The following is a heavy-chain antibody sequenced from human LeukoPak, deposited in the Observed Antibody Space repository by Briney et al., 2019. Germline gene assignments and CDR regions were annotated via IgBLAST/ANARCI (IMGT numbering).Heavy chain of an antibody. V-gene: IGHV1-8*01. J-gene: IGHJ6*03. Sequence: ASVKVSCKASGYTFTSYDINWVRQATGQRLEWMGWMNPNSGNTGYAQKFQGRVTMTRNTSISTAYMELSSLRSEDTAVYYCARGGYGGLYYYYYMDVWGKGTTVTVSS. CDR2: MNPNSGNT. CDR1: GYTFTSYD. CDR3: ARGGYGGLYYYYYMDV. D-gene: IGHD5-12*01.